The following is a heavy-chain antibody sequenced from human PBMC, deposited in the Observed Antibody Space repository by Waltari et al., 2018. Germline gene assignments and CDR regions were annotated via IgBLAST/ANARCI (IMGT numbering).Heavy chain of an antibody. CDR3: AKETIVGATSFDY. CDR2: ISWNSGSI. D-gene: IGHD1-26*01. CDR1: GFTLSCCG. Sequence: EVQLVESGGGLVQPGGSLRLPCAASGFTLSCCGMSWVRQAPGKGLEWVSGISWNSGSIGYADSVKGRFTISRDNAKNSLYLQMNSLRAEDTALYYCAKETIVGATSFDYWGQGTLVTVSS. J-gene: IGHJ4*02. V-gene: IGHV3-9*01.